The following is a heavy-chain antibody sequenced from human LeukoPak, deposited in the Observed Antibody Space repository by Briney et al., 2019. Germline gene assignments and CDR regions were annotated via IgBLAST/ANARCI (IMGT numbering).Heavy chain of an antibody. CDR2: IYYSGST. CDR1: GGSISSYY. J-gene: IGHJ4*02. CDR3: AGRSDRSDY. V-gene: IGHV4-59*01. Sequence: SETLSLTCTVSGGSISSYYWSWIRQPPGKGLEWIGYIYYSGSTNYNPSLKSRVTISVDTSKNQFSLKLSSVTAADTAVYYCAGRSDRSDYWGQGTLVTVSS.